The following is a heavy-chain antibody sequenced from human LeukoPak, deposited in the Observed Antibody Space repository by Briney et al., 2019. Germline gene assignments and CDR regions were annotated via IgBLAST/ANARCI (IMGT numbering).Heavy chain of an antibody. CDR3: ARGSEWFGKFDF. Sequence: SETLSLTYTVSGVSVSTYYWSWIRQSPGRGLEWIGYIFSDGTTNYNPSLKSRVTISIDTSKNQFSLKLSSVTAADAAVYYCARGSEWFGKFDFWGLGTLVTVS. D-gene: IGHD3-10*01. V-gene: IGHV4-59*02. CDR1: GVSVSTYY. J-gene: IGHJ4*02. CDR2: IFSDGTT.